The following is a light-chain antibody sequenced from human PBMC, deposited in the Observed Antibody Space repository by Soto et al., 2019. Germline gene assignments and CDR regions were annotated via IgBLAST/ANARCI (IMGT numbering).Light chain of an antibody. Sequence: QSALTQPRSVSGSPGQSVTISCTGTSSDIGDSDYVSWYQQHPGRAPRVMIVDVNERPSGVPDRFSGSKSGNTASLTISGLQAEDEADYYCCSYAGNNIVVFGGGTKLTVL. CDR2: DVN. J-gene: IGLJ2*01. CDR3: CSYAGNNIVV. CDR1: SSDIGDSDY. V-gene: IGLV2-11*01.